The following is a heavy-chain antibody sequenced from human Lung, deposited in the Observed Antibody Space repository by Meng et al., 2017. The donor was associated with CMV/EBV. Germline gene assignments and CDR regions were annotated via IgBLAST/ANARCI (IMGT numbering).Heavy chain of an antibody. CDR2: IYSDGVTT. V-gene: IGHV3-74*01. J-gene: IGHJ3*02. CDR1: GMNLETYW. D-gene: IGHD3-10*01. CDR3: AREPGRGAFDI. Sequence: GESXKISCAVSGMNLETYWMHWVRQVPGKGLVWLSRIYSDGVTTRYADSVKGRFTISRDNTKNTLYLQMNGLRVEDTAVYYCAREPGRGAFDIWGQGTMVTVPS.